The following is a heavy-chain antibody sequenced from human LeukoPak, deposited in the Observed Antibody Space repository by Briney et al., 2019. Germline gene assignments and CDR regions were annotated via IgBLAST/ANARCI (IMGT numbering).Heavy chain of an antibody. D-gene: IGHD6-6*01. CDR2: IRSKAYGGTT. CDR1: GFTFGDYA. CDR3: TRDWSSTEAY. V-gene: IGHV3-49*04. Sequence: PGGSLRLSCTASGFTFGDYAMSWVRQAPGKGLEWVGFIRSKAYGGTTEYAASAKGRFTISRDDSKSIAYLQMNSLKTEDTAVYYCTRDWSSTEAYWGQGTLVTGSS. J-gene: IGHJ4*02.